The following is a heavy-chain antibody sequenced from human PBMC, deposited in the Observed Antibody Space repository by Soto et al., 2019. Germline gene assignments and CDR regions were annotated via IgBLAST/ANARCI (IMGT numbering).Heavy chain of an antibody. CDR3: TRGFAQSHPYYYYYAMDV. CDR2: IYYSGSS. D-gene: IGHD3-10*01. V-gene: IGHV4-59*01. J-gene: IGHJ6*02. CDR1: GGSISSYY. Sequence: SETLSLTCTVSGGSISSYYWSWIRQPPGKGLEWIGYIYYSGSSNSNPSLKSRVTISVDSSKNQFSLKLSSVTAADTAVYYCTRGFAQSHPYYYYYAMDVWGQGTTVTVSS.